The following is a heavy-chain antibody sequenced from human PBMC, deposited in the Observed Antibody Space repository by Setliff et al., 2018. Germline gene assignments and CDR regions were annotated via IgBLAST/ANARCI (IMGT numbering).Heavy chain of an antibody. D-gene: IGHD3-3*01. CDR1: GYTFTDHY. J-gene: IGHJ5*02. CDR3: VREGLSFGPGCCPNWLDP. CDR2: INPNNGGT. V-gene: IGHV1-2*06. Sequence: ASVKVSCKASGYTFTDHYLYWVRQAPGQGLECMGRINPNNGGTNYAQKFQGRVTMTRDTSITTVYMELSTLTSDDTAVYYCVREGLSFGPGCCPNWLDPWGQGTLVTVSS.